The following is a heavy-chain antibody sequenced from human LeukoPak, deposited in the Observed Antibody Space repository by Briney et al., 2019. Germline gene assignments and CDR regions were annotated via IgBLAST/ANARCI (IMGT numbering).Heavy chain of an antibody. Sequence: PGGSLRLSCAASGFTFSSYSMNWVRQAPGKGLEWVSSISSSSSYIYYADSVKGRFTISRDNAKNSLYLQMNSLRAEDTAVYYCANEGVPRAEDFWSGYYYFDWGQGTLVTVSS. J-gene: IGHJ4*02. CDR1: GFTFSSYS. V-gene: IGHV3-21*01. CDR3: ANEGVPRAEDFWSGYYYFD. CDR2: ISSSSSYI. D-gene: IGHD3-3*01.